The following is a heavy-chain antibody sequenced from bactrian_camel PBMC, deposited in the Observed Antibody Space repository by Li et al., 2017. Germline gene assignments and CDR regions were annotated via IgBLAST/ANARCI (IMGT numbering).Heavy chain of an antibody. CDR3: AAVLSRWGFAGWYCPNYNY. CDR1: GFTFSTYS. Sequence: VQLVESGGGSVQAGGSLRLSCAASGFTFSTYSMSWVRQAPGKEREGVAAIDSDGIASYADSVKGRFTVSRDNANNTVNLMMNSLKPEDTAMYYSAAVLSRWGFAGWYCPNYNYWGQGTQVTVS. J-gene: IGHJ4*01. CDR2: IDSDGIA. D-gene: IGHD1*01. V-gene: IGHV3S42*01.